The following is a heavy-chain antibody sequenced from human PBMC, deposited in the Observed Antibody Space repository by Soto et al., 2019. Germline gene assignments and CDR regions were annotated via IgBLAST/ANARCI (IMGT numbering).Heavy chain of an antibody. J-gene: IGHJ4*02. CDR3: ARGDYGTGGYPFPYFDY. Sequence: HEHLVQSGAEVKRLGASLKVSCKASGYSFTGYYIHWVRQAPGQGLEWMGWINPDSGATNYAQNFQGRVTLTSDTSISTASMDLTSLTSDDTAVYYCARGDYGTGGYPFPYFDYWGQGTLVIVSS. D-gene: IGHD2-8*02. V-gene: IGHV1-2*02. CDR2: INPDSGAT. CDR1: GYSFTGYY.